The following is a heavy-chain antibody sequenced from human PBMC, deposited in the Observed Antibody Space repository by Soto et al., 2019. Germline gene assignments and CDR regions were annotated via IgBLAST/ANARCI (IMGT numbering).Heavy chain of an antibody. CDR2: ISNSGTTV. J-gene: IGHJ6*02. CDR3: ARDTLPTDFGLGWDV. Sequence: QVQLVESGGGLVKPGGSLRLSCAASNFIFSDYYLSWIRQAPGKGLAWVSYISNSGTTVYYADSVKGRFTISRDNAKKSLYLQMNSLRAEDTAVYYCARDTLPTDFGLGWDVWGQGTTVTVSS. V-gene: IGHV3-11*01. CDR1: NFIFSDYY. D-gene: IGHD4-17*01.